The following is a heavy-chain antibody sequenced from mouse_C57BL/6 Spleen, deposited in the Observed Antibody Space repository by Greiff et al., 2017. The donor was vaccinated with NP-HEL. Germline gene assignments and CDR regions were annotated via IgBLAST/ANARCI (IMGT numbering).Heavy chain of an antibody. CDR3: ASGGYDYDGFDY. D-gene: IGHD2-4*01. Sequence: EVQLQESGPGLVKPSQSLSLTCSVTGYSITSGYYWNWIRQFPGNKLEWMGYISYDGSNNYNPSLKNRISITRDTSKNQFFLKLNSVTTEDTATYYCASGGYDYDGFDYWGQGTTLTVSS. V-gene: IGHV3-6*01. CDR1: GYSITSGYY. CDR2: ISYDGSN. J-gene: IGHJ2*01.